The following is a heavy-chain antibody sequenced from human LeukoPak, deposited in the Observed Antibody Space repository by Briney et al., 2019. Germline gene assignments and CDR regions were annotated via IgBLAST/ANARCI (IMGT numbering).Heavy chain of an antibody. Sequence: GGSLRLSCAASGFTFSSYAMHWVRQAPGKGLEWVAVISYDGSNKYYADSVKGRFTISRDNSKNTLYLQMNSLRAEDTAVYYCARDGIYYGDNGIFDYWGQGTLVTVSS. J-gene: IGHJ4*02. CDR3: ARDGIYYGDNGIFDY. D-gene: IGHD4-17*01. CDR2: ISYDGSNK. CDR1: GFTFSSYA. V-gene: IGHV3-30*04.